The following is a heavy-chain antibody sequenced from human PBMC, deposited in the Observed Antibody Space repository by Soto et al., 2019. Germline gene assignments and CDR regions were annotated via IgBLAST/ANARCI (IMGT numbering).Heavy chain of an antibody. CDR1: GYTLTSYG. Sequence: ASVKDSFKGSGYTLTSYGISWVRRAPGQGLEWMGWSSAYNGNTNYAQKLQGRVTMTKDTSTSTAYMELRSLRSDDTAVYSCTVGFFQWVQHMDCLGQRTPVNLS. CDR3: TVGFFQWVQHMDC. J-gene: IGHJ6*01. CDR2: SSAYNGNT. V-gene: IGHV1-18*04. D-gene: IGHD3-3*02.